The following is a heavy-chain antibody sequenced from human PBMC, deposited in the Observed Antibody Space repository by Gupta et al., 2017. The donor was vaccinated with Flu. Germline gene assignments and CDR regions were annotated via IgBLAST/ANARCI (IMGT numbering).Heavy chain of an antibody. J-gene: IGHJ6*02. Sequence: EWMGGIIPIFGTANYAQKFQGRVTITADESTSTAYMELSSLRSEDTAVYYCASQRGGLRPTNLVYYYYGMDVWGQGTTVTVSS. CDR2: IIPIFGTA. D-gene: IGHD2-2*01. V-gene: IGHV1-69*01. CDR3: ASQRGGLRPTNLVYYYYGMDV.